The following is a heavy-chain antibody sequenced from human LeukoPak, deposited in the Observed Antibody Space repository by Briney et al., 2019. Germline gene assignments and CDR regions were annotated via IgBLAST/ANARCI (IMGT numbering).Heavy chain of an antibody. CDR3: ASGLRGSY. CDR1: GITCSNYW. Sequence: GGSLRLSCVVSGITCSNYWMSWVRQAPGKGLEWVANIKQDGSEKNYVDSVKGRFTISRDNARNSLYLQMNSLRAEDTAVYYCASGLRGSYWGQGSLVTVSS. V-gene: IGHV3-7*03. D-gene: IGHD4-17*01. CDR2: IKQDGSEK. J-gene: IGHJ4*02.